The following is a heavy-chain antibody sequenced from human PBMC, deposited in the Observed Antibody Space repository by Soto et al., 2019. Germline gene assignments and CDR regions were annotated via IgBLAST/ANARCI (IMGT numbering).Heavy chain of an antibody. Sequence: SVKVSCKASGGTFSSYAISWVRQAPGQGLEWMGGIIPIFGTANYAQKFQGRVTITADESTSTAYMELSSLRSEDTAVYYCARVTGRGTIFGVVIILGWFDPWGQGTLVTVSS. V-gene: IGHV1-69*13. CDR3: ARVTGRGTIFGVVIILGWFDP. D-gene: IGHD3-3*01. CDR1: GGTFSSYA. CDR2: IIPIFGTA. J-gene: IGHJ5*02.